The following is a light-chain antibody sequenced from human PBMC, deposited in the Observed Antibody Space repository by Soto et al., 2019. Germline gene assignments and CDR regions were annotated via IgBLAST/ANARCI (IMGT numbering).Light chain of an antibody. CDR1: QSISTW. V-gene: IGKV1-5*03. CDR2: KAS. CDR3: QQYSTYWT. Sequence: DIQMNQSPSTLSASVGDRVTITCRASQSISTWLAWYQQKAGKAAKLLIYKASNLESGVPSRFSGSGYGTQFTLTISSLQPDDFATYSCQQYSTYWTFGQGTKVEIK. J-gene: IGKJ1*01.